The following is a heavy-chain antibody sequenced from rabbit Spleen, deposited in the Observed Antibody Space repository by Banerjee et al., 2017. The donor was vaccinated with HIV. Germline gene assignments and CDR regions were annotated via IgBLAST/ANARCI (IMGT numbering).Heavy chain of an antibody. Sequence: QSLEESGGDLVKPGASLTLTCTASGFSFSSSDYMCWVRQAPGKGLEWIACIYTGSSASTYYASWATGRFTCSKTSSTTVTLQMPSLTAADTATYFCARDTGSSFSSYGMDLWGPGTLVTVS. D-gene: IGHD8-1*01. CDR2: IYTGSSAST. CDR1: GFSFSSSDY. V-gene: IGHV1S40*01. CDR3: ARDTGSSFSSYGMDL. J-gene: IGHJ6*01.